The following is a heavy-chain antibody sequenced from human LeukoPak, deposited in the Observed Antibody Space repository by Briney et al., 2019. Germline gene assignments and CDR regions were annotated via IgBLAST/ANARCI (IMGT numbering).Heavy chain of an antibody. CDR3: ARDRPSNYGDSNTYYYYYYMDV. Sequence: GGSLRLSCAASEFSVGSNYMTWVRQAPGKGLEWVAVISYDGSNKYYADSVKGRFTISRDNSKNTLYLQMNSLRAEDTAVYYCARDRPSNYGDSNTYYYYYYMDVWGKGTTVTVSS. CDR2: ISYDGSNK. D-gene: IGHD4-17*01. V-gene: IGHV3-30*03. CDR1: EFSVGSNY. J-gene: IGHJ6*03.